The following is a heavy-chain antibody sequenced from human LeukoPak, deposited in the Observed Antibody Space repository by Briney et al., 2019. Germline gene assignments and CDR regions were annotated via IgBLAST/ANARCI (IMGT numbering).Heavy chain of an antibody. Sequence: PGGSLRLSCAASGFPFSSYSMNWVRQAPGKGLEWVSYISSSSSTVYYADSVKGRFTISRDNAKNSVYLQMNSLRAEDTAVYYCARNYYGSGSYYPFDYWGQGTLVTVSS. J-gene: IGHJ4*02. CDR1: GFPFSSYS. V-gene: IGHV3-48*04. CDR2: ISSSSSTV. D-gene: IGHD3-10*01. CDR3: ARNYYGSGSYYPFDY.